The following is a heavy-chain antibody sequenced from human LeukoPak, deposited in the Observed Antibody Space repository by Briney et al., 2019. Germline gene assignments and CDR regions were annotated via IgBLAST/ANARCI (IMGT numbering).Heavy chain of an antibody. CDR1: GGSISSGGYY. D-gene: IGHD6-6*01. CDR2: INHSGST. V-gene: IGHV4-39*07. J-gene: IGHJ6*03. Sequence: PSETLSPTCTVSGGSISSGGYYWSWLRQHPGKGLEWIGEINHSGSTNYNPSLKSRFTISVDTSKNQFSLKLSSVTAADTAVYYCARELVRVRYYYYYYMDVWGKGTTVTVSS. CDR3: ARELVRVRYYYYYYMDV.